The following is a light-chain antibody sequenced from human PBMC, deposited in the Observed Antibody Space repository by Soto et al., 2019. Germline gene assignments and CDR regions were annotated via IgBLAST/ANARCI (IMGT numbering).Light chain of an antibody. CDR3: SSYAGSNNYV. CDR1: SSDFGVFNY. J-gene: IGLJ1*01. Sequence: QSALTQPPSESGSPGQSVTISCTGTSSDFGVFNYVSWYQQHPGKAPKLMIYEVSKRPSGVPDRFSGSKSGNTASLTVSGLQAEDDADYYCSSYAGSNNYVFGTGTKLTVL. CDR2: EVS. V-gene: IGLV2-8*01.